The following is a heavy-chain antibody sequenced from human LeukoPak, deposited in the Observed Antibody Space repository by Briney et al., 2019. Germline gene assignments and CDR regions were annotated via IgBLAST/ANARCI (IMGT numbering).Heavy chain of an antibody. CDR2: ISNGKT. J-gene: IGHJ5*02. CDR3: VREAGYCAPVCVKTNWFDP. V-gene: IGHV3-23*01. D-gene: IGHD2-15*01. Sequence: PGGSLRLSCAASGFPFSSHAMSWVRQPPGKGLEWVAAISNGKTYYADSVRGRFAISRDDSTKPVYLHMNSLRDEDQALYHCVREAGYCAPVCVKTNWFDPWGQGTLVTVSS. CDR1: GFPFSSHA.